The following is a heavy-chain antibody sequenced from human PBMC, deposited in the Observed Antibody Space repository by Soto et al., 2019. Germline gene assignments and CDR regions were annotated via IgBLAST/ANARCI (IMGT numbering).Heavy chain of an antibody. Sequence: EVQLVESGGGLVEPGGSLRLSCAASGFNFINAWMHWVRQAPGKGLEWVGCIKSKTDGGTTDYAAPVKGRFIISRDDSKNTLYLQINSLKMEDTAVYYCSALGVWGQGTTVTVSS. D-gene: IGHD1-26*01. CDR1: GFNFINAW. CDR2: IKSKTDGGTT. CDR3: SALGV. J-gene: IGHJ6*02. V-gene: IGHV3-15*07.